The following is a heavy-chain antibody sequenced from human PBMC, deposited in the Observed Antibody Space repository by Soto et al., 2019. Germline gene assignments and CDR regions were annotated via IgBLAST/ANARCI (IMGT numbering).Heavy chain of an antibody. Sequence: GGSLRLSCAASGFTFSSYEMNWVRQAPGKGLEWVSYISSSGSTIYYADSVKGRFTISRDNAKNSLYLQMNSLRAEDTAVYYCARDDYGGNSNAFDIWGQGTMVTVSS. CDR1: GFTFSSYE. V-gene: IGHV3-48*03. D-gene: IGHD4-17*01. CDR2: ISSSGSTI. CDR3: ARDDYGGNSNAFDI. J-gene: IGHJ3*02.